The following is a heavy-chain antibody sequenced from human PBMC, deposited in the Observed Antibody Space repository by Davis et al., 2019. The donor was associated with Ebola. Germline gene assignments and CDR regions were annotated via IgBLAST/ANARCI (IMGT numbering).Heavy chain of an antibody. CDR2: SSGSAENT. D-gene: IGHD6-19*01. J-gene: IGHJ4*02. CDR1: GFTFSHYA. CDR3: TKDSDLSTDWYGNDY. V-gene: IGHV3-23*01. Sequence: GESLKISCGASGFTFSHYAMSWVRQAPGEGLEWVSSVSSGSAENTYYANSVKGRFSISRDNSRSTLYLQMNSLRAEDTAVYFCTKDSDLSTDWYGNDYWGRGTLVTVSS.